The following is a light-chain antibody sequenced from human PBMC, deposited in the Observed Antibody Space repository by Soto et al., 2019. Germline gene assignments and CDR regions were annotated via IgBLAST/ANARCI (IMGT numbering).Light chain of an antibody. J-gene: IGKJ1*01. Sequence: DIVMTQSPDSLAVSLGERATINCKSSQSVLSSSNNRNYLAWYQQKSGQPPKLLMYWASTRESGVPDRFSGSGSGTDFTLTISSLQAEDVAAYYCQHYYSIPWTFGQGTRVEIK. V-gene: IGKV4-1*01. CDR1: QSVLSSSNNRNY. CDR3: QHYYSIPWT. CDR2: WAS.